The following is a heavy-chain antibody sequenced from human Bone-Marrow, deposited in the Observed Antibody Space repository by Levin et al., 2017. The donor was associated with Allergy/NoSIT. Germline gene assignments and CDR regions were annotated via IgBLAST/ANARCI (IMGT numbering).Heavy chain of an antibody. V-gene: IGHV3-15*01. Sequence: GGSLRLSCAASGLTFSNTWMSWVRQAPGKGLEWVGRIKSKSAGGTTDYAAPVKGRFTISRDDSKDTLYLQINSLKTEDTAVYYCATDIEKGAFDNWGQGTMVAVSS. CDR3: ATDIEKGAFDN. CDR1: GLTFSNTW. CDR2: IKSKSAGGTT. J-gene: IGHJ3*02.